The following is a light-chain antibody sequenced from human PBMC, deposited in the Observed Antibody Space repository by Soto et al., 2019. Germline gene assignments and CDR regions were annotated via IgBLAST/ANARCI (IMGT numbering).Light chain of an antibody. CDR3: QQYGSSPPRT. Sequence: IVLTQSPGTLSLSPGERATLSCRASQSVNRNYLAWYQQKPGQAPRLLIYDASSRATGIPDRFSGSGSGTDFTLTISRLEPEDFAVYYCQQYGSSPPRTFGQGTKVDIK. V-gene: IGKV3-20*01. CDR1: QSVNRNY. CDR2: DAS. J-gene: IGKJ1*01.